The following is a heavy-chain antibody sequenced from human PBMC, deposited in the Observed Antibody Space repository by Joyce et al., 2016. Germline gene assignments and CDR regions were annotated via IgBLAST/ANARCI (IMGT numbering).Heavy chain of an antibody. V-gene: IGHV3-49*05. CDR2: IRSKAYGGTT. J-gene: IGHJ5*02. D-gene: IGHD2-15*01. CDR3: TRIGDCSGGSCYEGWFDP. Sequence: EVQLVESGGGLVKPGRSLRLSCTSSGFIFGDYAMNWFRQAPRKGLEWVVFIRSKAYGGTTDYAASVKGRFTISRDDSKSIAYLQINSLKTEDTAVYYCTRIGDCSGGSCYEGWFDPWGQGTLVTVSS. CDR1: GFIFGDYA.